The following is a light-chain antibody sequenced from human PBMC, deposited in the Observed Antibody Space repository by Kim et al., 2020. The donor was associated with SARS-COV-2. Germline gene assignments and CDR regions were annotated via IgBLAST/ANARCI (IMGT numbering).Light chain of an antibody. CDR3: LQHHSYPWT. V-gene: IGKV1-17*03. J-gene: IGKJ1*01. Sequence: ASVGDRVTITCRASQGISNYLAWFQQKPGKAPKRLIYATSTLESGVPSRFSGNKSGAEFTLTISSLQSEDFATYYCLQHHSYPWTFGQGTKVYIK. CDR1: QGISNY. CDR2: ATS.